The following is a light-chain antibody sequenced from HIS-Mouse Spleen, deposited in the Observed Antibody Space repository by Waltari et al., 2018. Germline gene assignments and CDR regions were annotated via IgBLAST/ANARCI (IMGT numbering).Light chain of an antibody. CDR2: AAS. J-gene: IGKJ4*01. Sequence: DIQLTQSPSFLSASVGDRVTITCRASQGISSYLAWYQQKPGKAPKLLIYAASPLQSGVPSRFSGSGSETEFTLTISSLQPEDFATYYCQQLNSYPQETFGGGTKVEIK. CDR1: QGISSY. CDR3: QQLNSYPQET. V-gene: IGKV1-9*01.